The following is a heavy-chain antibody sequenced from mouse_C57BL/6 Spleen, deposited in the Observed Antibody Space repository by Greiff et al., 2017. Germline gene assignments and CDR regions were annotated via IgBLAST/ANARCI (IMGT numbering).Heavy chain of an antibody. CDR1: GYTFTSYW. J-gene: IGHJ3*01. Sequence: VKLQQPGAELVKPGASVKLSCKASGYTFTSYWMHWVKQRPGRGLEWIGRIDPNSGGTKYNEKFKSKATLTVDKPSSTAYMQLGSLTSEDSAVYYCARSRDYYGYDWFAYWGQGTLVTVSA. CDR2: IDPNSGGT. V-gene: IGHV1-72*01. D-gene: IGHD2-2*01. CDR3: ARSRDYYGYDWFAY.